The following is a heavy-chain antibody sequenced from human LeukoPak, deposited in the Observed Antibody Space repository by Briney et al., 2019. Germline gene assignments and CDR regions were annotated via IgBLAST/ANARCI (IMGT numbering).Heavy chain of an antibody. V-gene: IGHV1-46*01. D-gene: IGHD6-19*01. CDR3: ARDKSSGLGGWFVP. Sequence: GASVKVSCKAFGYTFTSNYMHWVRQAPGQGPEWMGVISPSGGSTTYAQKFQGRVTLTRDMSTSTDYLELSSLRSEDTAVYYCARDKSSGLGGWFVPWGQGTLVSVSS. CDR1: GYTFTSNY. CDR2: ISPSGGST. J-gene: IGHJ5*02.